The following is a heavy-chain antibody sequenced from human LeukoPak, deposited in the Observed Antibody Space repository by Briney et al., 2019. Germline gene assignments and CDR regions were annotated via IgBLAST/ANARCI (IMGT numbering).Heavy chain of an antibody. CDR3: ARGDGATPPDVFDI. J-gene: IGHJ3*02. CDR1: GFTFSSHS. V-gene: IGHV3-21*01. Sequence: PGGSLRLSCAASGFTFSSHSMNWVRQAPGKGLQWVSSISSSSIYIYYADSVKGRFTISRDNAKNSLYLQMNSLRGEDTAVYSCARGDGATPPDVFDIWGQGTMVTVSS. CDR2: ISSSSIYI. D-gene: IGHD3-10*01.